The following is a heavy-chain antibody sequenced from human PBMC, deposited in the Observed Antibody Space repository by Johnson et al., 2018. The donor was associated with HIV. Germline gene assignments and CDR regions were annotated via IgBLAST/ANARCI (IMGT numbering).Heavy chain of an antibody. CDR2: IGWNGLTI. CDR1: GFSFDDYA. V-gene: IGHV3-9*01. J-gene: IGHJ3*02. Sequence: EVQLVESGGGLVQPGGSLRLSCAASGFSFDDYAMHWVRQVPGKGLEWVAGIGWNGLTIGYVDSVKGRFTISRNAATNSLYLRMDSLRAEDTAFYYCARAAAPYYYGSGSYYFDIWSQGTMVTVSS. CDR3: ARAAAPYYYGSGSYYFDI. D-gene: IGHD3-10*01.